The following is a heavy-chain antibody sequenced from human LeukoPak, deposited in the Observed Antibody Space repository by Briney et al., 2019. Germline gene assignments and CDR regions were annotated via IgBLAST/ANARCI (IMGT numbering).Heavy chain of an antibody. V-gene: IGHV4-34*01. CDR1: GFTFSSYS. Sequence: GSLRLSCAASGFTFSSYSMNWVRQAPGKGLEWIGSIYYSGSTNYNPSLKSRVTISVDTSKNQFSLKLSSVTAADTAVYYCARSPIVVVPKDFDYWGQGTLVTVSS. CDR3: ARSPIVVVPKDFDY. J-gene: IGHJ4*02. D-gene: IGHD2-15*01. CDR2: IYYSGST.